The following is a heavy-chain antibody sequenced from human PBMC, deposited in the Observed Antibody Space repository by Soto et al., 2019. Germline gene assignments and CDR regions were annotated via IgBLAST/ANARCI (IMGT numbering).Heavy chain of an antibody. CDR1: GNFCSKYG. CDR3: GRDGDQWDQRYLDY. Sequence: QVQLVQSGAEVKKPGASVKVSCKTPGNFCSKYGISWVRQAPGQGLEWMGWINGNTGSTNYAQKFRGRVTMTTDTSAGMVDLELSSLTSDDTAISYCGRDGDQWDQRYLDYWGQGTLVSV. V-gene: IGHV1-18*01. CDR2: INGNTGST. D-gene: IGHD1-26*01. J-gene: IGHJ4*02.